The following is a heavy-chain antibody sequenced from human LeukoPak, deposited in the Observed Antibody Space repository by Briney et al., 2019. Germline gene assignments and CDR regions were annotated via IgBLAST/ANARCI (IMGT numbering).Heavy chain of an antibody. CDR3: ARDPKHCGSTSCHSDAFDL. CDR2: ISTYNGNR. V-gene: IGHV1-18*01. D-gene: IGHD2-2*01. CDR1: GYTFTTYG. J-gene: IGHJ3*01. Sequence: ASVKVSCKASGYTFTTYGIAWVRQAPGQGLEWVGWISTYNGNRKIAQNLQDRVTMATDTSTSTAYMEVRSLRSDDTAVYYCARDPKHCGSTSCHSDAFDLWGQGTMVTVSS.